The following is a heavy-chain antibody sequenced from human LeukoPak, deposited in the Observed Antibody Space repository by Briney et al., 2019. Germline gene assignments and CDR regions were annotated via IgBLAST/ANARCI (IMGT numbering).Heavy chain of an antibody. D-gene: IGHD4-17*01. CDR1: GGSISSNY. CDR2: IYYSWST. V-gene: IGHV4-39*01. J-gene: IGHJ6*03. CDR3: ARLLNRLRIYYMDV. Sequence: SETLSLTCTFSGGSISSNYGVWIRQPPGKGLEGMVSIYYSWSTYYNPSLKSRVTISVAMSKNTFSLKLSSVTAADTAVYYCARLLNRLRIYYMDVWGKGTTVTISS.